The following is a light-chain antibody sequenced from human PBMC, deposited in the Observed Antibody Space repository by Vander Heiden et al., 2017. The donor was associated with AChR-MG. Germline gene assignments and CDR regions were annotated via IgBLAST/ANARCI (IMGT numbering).Light chain of an antibody. CDR3: RQEDAYPRT. Sequence: AIQMTQSPSSLSASVGDRVTITCRASQGIRNDLGWYQQKPGKAPKLLIYTASILQSGVPSRFSGNGSETDFTLTINSLQPEDFASYYCRQEDAYPRTFGQGTRLEIK. V-gene: IGKV1-6*01. CDR1: QGIRND. CDR2: TAS. J-gene: IGKJ2*01.